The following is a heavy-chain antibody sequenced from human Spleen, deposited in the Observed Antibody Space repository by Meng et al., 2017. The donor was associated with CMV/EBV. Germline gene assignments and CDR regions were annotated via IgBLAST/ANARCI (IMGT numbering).Heavy chain of an antibody. CDR3: ARLYGDYIPIDY. CDR2: IRYDGSNK. D-gene: IGHD4-17*01. CDR1: GFTFSSYG. J-gene: IGHJ4*02. Sequence: GESLKISCAASGFTFSSYGMHWVRQAPGKGLEWVAFIRYDGSNKYYADSVKGRFTISRDNAKNSLYLQMNSLRAEDTAVYYCARLYGDYIPIDYWGQGTLVTVSS. V-gene: IGHV3-30*02.